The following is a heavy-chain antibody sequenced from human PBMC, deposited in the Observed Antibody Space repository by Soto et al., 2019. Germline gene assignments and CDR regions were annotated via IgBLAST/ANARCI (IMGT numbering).Heavy chain of an antibody. CDR2: IYYSGST. J-gene: IGHJ4*02. CDR3: ARRNYDSSCYQIEY. D-gene: IGHD3-22*01. Sequence: QVQLRESGPGLVKTSQTLSLTCTVSGGSIISGGYYWSWVRQHPGKGLEWIGYIYYSGSTYYIPSLKSRVTLSVDTSKNQFSLKLSSVPAADTAVYYCARRNYDSSCYQIEYWGQGTLVTVSS. V-gene: IGHV4-31*03. CDR1: GGSIISGGYY.